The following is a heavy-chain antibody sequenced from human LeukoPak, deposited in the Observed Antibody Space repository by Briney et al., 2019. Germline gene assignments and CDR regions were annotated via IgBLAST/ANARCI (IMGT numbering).Heavy chain of an antibody. Sequence: PSETLSLTCTVSGGSMTNYYWSWIRQPPGKGLEWIGYIYYSGSTNFNPSLKSRVTISLRTSNTQFSLKLSSVTAADTAVYYCARGPRTLGYCSTTSCYDFDYWGQGTLVTVPS. CDR2: IYYSGST. CDR1: GGSMTNYY. J-gene: IGHJ4*02. CDR3: ARGPRTLGYCSTTSCYDFDY. D-gene: IGHD2-2*01. V-gene: IGHV4-59*01.